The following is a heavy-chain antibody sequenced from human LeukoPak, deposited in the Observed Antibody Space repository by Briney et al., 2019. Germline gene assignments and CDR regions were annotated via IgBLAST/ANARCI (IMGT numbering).Heavy chain of an antibody. CDR2: IYSDGSA. CDR3: ARESSSGLYYYFDY. CDR1: RFTVSDRY. D-gene: IGHD3-22*01. Sequence: GGSLRLSCAASRFTVSDRYMSWVRQAPGKGLDWVSVIYSDGSAYYADSVKGRFTISRDNSKNTLYLQMNSLRVEDTAIYYCARESSSGLYYYFDYWGQGTLVTVSS. J-gene: IGHJ4*02. V-gene: IGHV3-53*01.